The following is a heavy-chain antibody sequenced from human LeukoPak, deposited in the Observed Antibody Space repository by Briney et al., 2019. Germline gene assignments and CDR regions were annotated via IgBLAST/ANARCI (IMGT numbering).Heavy chain of an antibody. J-gene: IGHJ4*02. CDR3: ARDRRLASYDY. V-gene: IGHV4-59*12. CDR2: IYYSGST. D-gene: IGHD3-22*01. CDR1: GGSIAGYY. Sequence: SETLSLTCTVSGGSIAGYYWSWIRQPPGKGLEWIGYIYYSGSTNYNPSLKSRVTISVDTSKNQFSLNLSSVTAADTAVYYCARDRRLASYDYWGQGTLVTVSS.